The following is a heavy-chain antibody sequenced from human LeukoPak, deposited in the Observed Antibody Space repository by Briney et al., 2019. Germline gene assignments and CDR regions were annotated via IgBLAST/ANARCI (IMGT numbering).Heavy chain of an antibody. V-gene: IGHV4-30-2*01. CDR2: IYHSGST. J-gene: IGHJ4*02. CDR3: ARLRYYYGSGSYWRANYFDY. Sequence: SQTLSLTCAVSGGSISSGGYSWSWIRQPPGKGLEWIGYIYHSGSTYYNPSLKSRATISVDRSKNQFSLKLSSVTAADTAVYYCARLRYYYGSGSYWRANYFDYWGQGTLVTVSS. D-gene: IGHD3-10*01. CDR1: GGSISSGGYS.